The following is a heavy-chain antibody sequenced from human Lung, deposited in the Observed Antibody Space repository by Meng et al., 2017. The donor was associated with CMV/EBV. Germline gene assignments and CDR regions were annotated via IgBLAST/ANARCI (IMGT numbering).Heavy chain of an antibody. CDR2: IYSDGYT. Sequence: GESLKISCAASGFTVRNNYMSWVRQAPGKGLEWVSVIYSDGYTYYADSVKGRFTISRDNSKDTLYLQMNSLRAEDTAVYYCAREGYCSSTTCSSYYYYGMDVWSGRXAVSVS. V-gene: IGHV3-53*01. CDR1: GFTVRNNY. CDR3: AREGYCSSTTCSSYYYYGMDV. J-gene: IGHJ6*02. D-gene: IGHD2-2*01.